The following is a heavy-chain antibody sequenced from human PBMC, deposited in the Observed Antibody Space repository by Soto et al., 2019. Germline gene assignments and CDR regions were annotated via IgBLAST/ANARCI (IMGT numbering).Heavy chain of an antibody. V-gene: IGHV4-39*01. D-gene: IGHD3-9*01. CDR1: GDSINSDNYY. CDR3: ARLEGLATISYYFDS. J-gene: IGHJ4*02. CDR2: IYYRGNT. Sequence: QLQLQESGPGLVKPSETLSLTCSVSGDSINSDNYYWGWIRQPPGKGLEWIGSIYYRGNTYYNPSHKPRVTISLYKSKSQFSLKLNSVTAADSAVYFCARLEGLATISYYFDSWGQGTLVTVSS.